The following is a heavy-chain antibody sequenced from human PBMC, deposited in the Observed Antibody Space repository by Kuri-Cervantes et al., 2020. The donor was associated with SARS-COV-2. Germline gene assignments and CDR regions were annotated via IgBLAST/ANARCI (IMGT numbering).Heavy chain of an antibody. D-gene: IGHD3-3*01. CDR3: ARSYYDFWSGYWDFDY. Sequence: GESLKISCAASGFIFSTYSMSWVRQAPGKGLEWVSCISSSGSTIYYADSVKGRFTISRDNAKNSLYLQMNSLRAEDTAVYYCARSYYDFWSGYWDFDYWGQGTRVTVSS. J-gene: IGHJ4*02. CDR2: ISSSGSTI. CDR1: GFIFSTYS. V-gene: IGHV3-48*04.